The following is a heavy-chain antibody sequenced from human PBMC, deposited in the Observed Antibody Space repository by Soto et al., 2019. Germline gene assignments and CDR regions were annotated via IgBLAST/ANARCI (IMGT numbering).Heavy chain of an antibody. V-gene: IGHV3-33*01. CDR2: IWNDGSKK. Sequence: GGSLRLSCAASGFAFSNHGMHWVRQAPGTGLEWVADIWNDGSKKYYADSVKGRFSISRDNSKNTLYLQMNSLRAEDTAVYSCVRGRAYGDYIPDFWGQGTLVTVSS. D-gene: IGHD4-17*01. J-gene: IGHJ4*02. CDR3: VRGRAYGDYIPDF. CDR1: GFAFSNHG.